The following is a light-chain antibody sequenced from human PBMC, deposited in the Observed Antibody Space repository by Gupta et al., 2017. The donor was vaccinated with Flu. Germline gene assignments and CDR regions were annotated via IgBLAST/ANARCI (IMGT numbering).Light chain of an antibody. V-gene: IGLV3-16*01. CDR2: KDS. CDR1: TLPKKY. J-gene: IGLJ3*02. CDR3: LSADSSGTYRM. Sequence: GQMARITCSGETLPKKYAYWYQQKPGQSPVLVIYKDSERPSGIPERFSGSSPGTMATMTINGVQAEDEADYYCLSADSSGTYRMFGGGTKLTVL.